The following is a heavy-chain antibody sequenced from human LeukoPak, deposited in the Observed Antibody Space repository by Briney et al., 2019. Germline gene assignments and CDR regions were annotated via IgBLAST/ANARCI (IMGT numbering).Heavy chain of an antibody. V-gene: IGHV3-21*04. J-gene: IGHJ4*02. CDR3: AKWGDYDVLTGYYDPDN. CDR1: GFTFSSYS. D-gene: IGHD3-9*01. CDR2: ISSGSTYI. Sequence: GGSLRLSCAASGFTFSSYSMNWVRQAPGKGLEWVSSISSGSTYIHYADSVKGRFTISRDNPRNTLYLQMNSLRAEDTAVYYCAKWGDYDVLTGYYDPDNWGQGTLVTVSS.